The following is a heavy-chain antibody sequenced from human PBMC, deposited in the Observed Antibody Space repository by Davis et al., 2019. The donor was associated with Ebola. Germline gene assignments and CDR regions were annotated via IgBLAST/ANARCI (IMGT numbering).Heavy chain of an antibody. CDR2: ST. D-gene: IGHD6-6*01. CDR3: ARLRYSSSSPFDY. J-gene: IGHJ4*02. V-gene: IGHV3-53*05. Sequence: STYYADSVKGRFTISRDNSKNTLYLQMNSLRAEDTAVYYCARLRYSSSSPFDYWGQGTLVTVSS.